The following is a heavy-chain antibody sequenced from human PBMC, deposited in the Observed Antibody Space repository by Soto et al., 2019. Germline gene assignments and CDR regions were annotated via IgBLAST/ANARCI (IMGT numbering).Heavy chain of an antibody. CDR1: GGSISSYY. D-gene: IGHD2-2*01. Sequence: TLSLTCTVSGGSISSYYWSWIRQPPGKGLEWIGYIYYSGSTNYNPSLKSRVTISVDTSKNQFSLKLSSVTAADTAVYYCARGGSVVVVPAATYGMDVWGQGTTVTVSS. J-gene: IGHJ6*02. CDR3: ARGGSVVVVPAATYGMDV. CDR2: IYYSGST. V-gene: IGHV4-59*13.